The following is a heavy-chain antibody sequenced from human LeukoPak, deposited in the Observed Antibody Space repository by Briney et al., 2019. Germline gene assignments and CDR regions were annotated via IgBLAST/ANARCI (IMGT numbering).Heavy chain of an antibody. J-gene: IGHJ4*02. V-gene: IGHV3-23*01. CDR3: ATYWGSDVDY. Sequence: PGGSLRLSCAAPGFTFSSYAMSWVRQAPGKGLEWVSAISGSGGSTYYADSVKGRFTISRDNSKNTLYLQMNSLRAEDTAVYYCATYWGSDVDYWGQGTLVTVSS. CDR1: GFTFSSYA. CDR2: ISGSGGST. D-gene: IGHD7-27*01.